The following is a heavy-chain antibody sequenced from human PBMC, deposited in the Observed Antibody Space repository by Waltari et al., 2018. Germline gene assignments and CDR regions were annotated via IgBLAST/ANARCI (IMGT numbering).Heavy chain of an antibody. D-gene: IGHD3-3*01. Sequence: QVQLQQWGAGLLKPSETLSLTCAVYGRSFSVYYCSWIRQPPGKGLEWLGEINHTGRTNYNPSLKRRVTILVDTSKNQFSLQLSSVTAADTAVYYCARAGYYDFWSGYYTGWVDPWGQGTLVTVSS. J-gene: IGHJ5*02. V-gene: IGHV4-34*01. CDR3: ARAGYYDFWSGYYTGWVDP. CDR1: GRSFSVYY. CDR2: INHTGRT.